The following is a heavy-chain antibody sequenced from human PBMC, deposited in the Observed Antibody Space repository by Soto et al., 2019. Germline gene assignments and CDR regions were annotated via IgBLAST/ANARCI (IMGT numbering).Heavy chain of an antibody. J-gene: IGHJ4*02. CDR3: ARPSSGWTRRNYYFDY. CDR1: GGSISSSSYY. Sequence: QLQLQESGPGLVKPSETLSLTCTVSGGSISSSSYYWGWIRQPPGKGLEWIGSIYYSGSTYYNPSLKSRVTISVDTSKNQFSLKLSSVTASDTAVYYCARPSSGWTRRNYYFDYWGQGTLVTVSS. V-gene: IGHV4-39*01. CDR2: IYYSGST. D-gene: IGHD6-19*01.